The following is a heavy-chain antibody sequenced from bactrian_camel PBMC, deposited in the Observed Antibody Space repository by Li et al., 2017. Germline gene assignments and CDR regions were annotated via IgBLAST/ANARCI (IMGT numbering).Heavy chain of an antibody. CDR1: YTRRPNY. CDR2: IYTGGGDG. Sequence: VQLVESGGGSVQAGGSLRLSCTYTRRPNYVTWFRQGPGNGREGVAGIYTGGGDGHYADAVKGRFTISHDNAKKTAYLQMNSLKPEDTAMYYCAANFGPYCSGPYLARRANFLGQGTQVTVS. D-gene: IGHD2*01. V-gene: IGHV3S40*01. J-gene: IGHJ4*01.